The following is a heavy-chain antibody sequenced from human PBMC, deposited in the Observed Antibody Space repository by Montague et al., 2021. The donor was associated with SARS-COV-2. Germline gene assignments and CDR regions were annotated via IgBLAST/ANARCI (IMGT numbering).Heavy chain of an antibody. CDR2: ISYDGSNK. CDR3: ATEYYDILTGYYN. J-gene: IGHJ4*02. CDR1: GFTFSSYA. D-gene: IGHD3-9*01. V-gene: IGHV3-30-3*01. Sequence: SLRLSCAASGFTFSSYAMHWVRQAPGKGLEWVAVISYDGSNKYYADSVKGRFTISRDNSKNTLYLQMNSLRAEDTAVYYCATEYYDILTGYYNWGQGTLVTVSS.